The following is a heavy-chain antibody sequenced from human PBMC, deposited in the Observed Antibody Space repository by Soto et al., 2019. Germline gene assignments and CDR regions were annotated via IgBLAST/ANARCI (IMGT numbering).Heavy chain of an antibody. CDR2: ISGYNGNF. CDR1: GYSFNTYG. CDR3: ARDVAIVPPPRGDY. Sequence: GASVKVSCKASGYSFNTYGVAWVRQAPGQGLEWMGWISGYNGNFMYAEKVEERVNMTTDTSTNTAYMELRSLRSDHPAIYYCARDVAIVPPPRGDYCGQRTLATVSS. J-gene: IGHJ4*02. V-gene: IGHV1-18*04. D-gene: IGHD1-26*01.